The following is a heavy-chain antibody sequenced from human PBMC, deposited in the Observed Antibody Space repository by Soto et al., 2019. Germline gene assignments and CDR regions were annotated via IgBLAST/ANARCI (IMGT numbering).Heavy chain of an antibody. D-gene: IGHD2-21*02. CDR2: INPSGGRT. CDR1: GYILSSYN. CDR3: ARTYCAADCPRRDFDY. Sequence: ASVKVPCKASGYILSSYNMHWVRQAPGQGLEWMGIINPSGGRTSYAQKIQDRVTMTRDTSTNTVYMELSSLRSDDTAVYYCARTYCAADCPRRDFDYWGQGTLVTVSS. V-gene: IGHV1-46*01. J-gene: IGHJ4*02.